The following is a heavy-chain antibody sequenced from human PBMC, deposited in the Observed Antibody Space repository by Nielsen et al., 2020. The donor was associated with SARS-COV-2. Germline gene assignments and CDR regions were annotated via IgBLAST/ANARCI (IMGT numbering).Heavy chain of an antibody. CDR3: ARVFRDSGYVSGPLEY. CDR2: INHSGST. J-gene: IGHJ4*02. D-gene: IGHD5-12*01. CDR1: GGSFSGYF. V-gene: IGHV4-34*01. Sequence: SETLSVTCAVYGGSFSGYFWSWIRQPPGKGLEWIGEINHSGSTNCNPSLKSRVTISVDTSKNQFSLKLSSVTAADTAVYYCARVFRDSGYVSGPLEYWGQGTLVTVSS.